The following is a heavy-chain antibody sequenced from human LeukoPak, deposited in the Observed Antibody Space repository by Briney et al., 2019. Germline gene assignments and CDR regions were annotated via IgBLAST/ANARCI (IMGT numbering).Heavy chain of an antibody. CDR2: IYTSGST. CDR3: ASGYCSSTSCPGWFDP. CDR1: GGSISSGSYD. V-gene: IGHV4-61*02. J-gene: IGHJ5*02. D-gene: IGHD2-2*01. Sequence: SETLSLTCTVSGGSISSGSYDWSWIREPAGKGLEWIGRIYTSGSTNYNPSPKSRVTIAVDKTKNQFSLKLSSVTAADTAVYYCASGYCSSTSCPGWFDPWGQGTLVTVSS.